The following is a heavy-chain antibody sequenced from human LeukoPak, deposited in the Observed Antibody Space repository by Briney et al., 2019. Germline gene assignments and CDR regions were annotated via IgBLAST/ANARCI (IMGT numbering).Heavy chain of an antibody. D-gene: IGHD2-15*01. V-gene: IGHV1-69*01. CDR1: GGTFSSYA. CDR2: IIPIFGTA. CDR3: ARGGAGYCSGGSCSWYYGMDV. J-gene: IGHJ6*04. Sequence: SVTVSCKASGGTFSSYAISWVRRAPGQGLEWMGGIIPIFGTANYAQKFQGRVTITADESTSTAYMELSSLRSEDTAVYYCARGGAGYCSGGSCSWYYGMDVWGKGTTVTVSS.